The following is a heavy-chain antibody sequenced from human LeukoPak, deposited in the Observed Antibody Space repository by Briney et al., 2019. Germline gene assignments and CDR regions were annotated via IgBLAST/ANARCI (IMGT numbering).Heavy chain of an antibody. CDR1: GGSISSSSYY. CDR2: IYHSGST. J-gene: IGHJ4*02. Sequence: SETLSLTCTVSGGSISSSSYYWGWIRQPPGKGLEWIGSIYHSGSTYHNPSLKSRVTISVDTSKNQFSLKLSSVTAADTAVYFCARRGYNYGLGYFDYWGQGTLVTVSS. D-gene: IGHD5-18*01. V-gene: IGHV4-39*01. CDR3: ARRGYNYGLGYFDY.